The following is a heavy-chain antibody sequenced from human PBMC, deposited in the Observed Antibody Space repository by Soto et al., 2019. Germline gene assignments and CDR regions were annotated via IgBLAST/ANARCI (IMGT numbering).Heavy chain of an antibody. Sequence: EVQLVESGGGLVQPGGSLRLSCAASGFTFSSYWMSWVRQAPGKGLEWVANIKQDGSEKYYADSVKGRFTISRDNSKNTLYLQMNSLRAEDTAVYYCAKDLTITIFGVVDYWGQGTLVTVSS. D-gene: IGHD3-3*01. V-gene: IGHV3-7*01. CDR1: GFTFSSYW. J-gene: IGHJ4*02. CDR2: IKQDGSEK. CDR3: AKDLTITIFGVVDY.